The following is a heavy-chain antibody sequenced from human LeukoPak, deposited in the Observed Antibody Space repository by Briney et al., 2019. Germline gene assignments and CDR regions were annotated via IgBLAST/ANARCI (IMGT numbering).Heavy chain of an antibody. V-gene: IGHV3-74*01. J-gene: IGHJ3*02. CDR3: ARDVTTGAFDI. CDR1: GFTFSSYW. CDR2: IDPDGSRT. Sequence: GGSLRLSCAASGFTFSSYWMHWVRQAPGKGLVWVSRIDPDGSRTNSADTVKGRFTISRDNAKNTLYLQMNSLRAEDTAVYYCARDVTTGAFDIWGQGTMVTVSS. D-gene: IGHD1-1*01.